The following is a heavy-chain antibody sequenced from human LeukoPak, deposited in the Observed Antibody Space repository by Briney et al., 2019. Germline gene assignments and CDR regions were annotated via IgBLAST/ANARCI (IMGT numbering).Heavy chain of an antibody. D-gene: IGHD3-16*01. V-gene: IGHV4-39*01. CDR1: SASISSSTYV. J-gene: IGHJ4*02. CDR2: ISYSGTT. CDR3: ARLAGGMWFDY. Sequence: SATLSLTSTVSSASISSSTYVWGWIRHSPGRGLGWIGCISYSGTTYYHPSIISVVTLFAKTTKNSFSMKLSSVTAADTAVYYCARLAGGMWFDYWGQGTLVTVSS.